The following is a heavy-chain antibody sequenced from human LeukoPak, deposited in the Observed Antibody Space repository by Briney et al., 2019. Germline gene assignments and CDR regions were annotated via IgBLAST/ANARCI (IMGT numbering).Heavy chain of an antibody. J-gene: IGHJ5*02. CDR2: IYYSGST. V-gene: IGHV4-61*01. CDR1: GGSVSSGSYY. Sequence: SETLSLTCTVSGGSVSSGSYYWGWIRQPPGKGLEWIGYIYYSGSTNYNPSLKSRVTISVDTSKNQFSLKLSSVTAADTAVYYCARAVVVVAATFWFDPWGQGTLVTVSP. D-gene: IGHD2-15*01. CDR3: ARAVVVVAATFWFDP.